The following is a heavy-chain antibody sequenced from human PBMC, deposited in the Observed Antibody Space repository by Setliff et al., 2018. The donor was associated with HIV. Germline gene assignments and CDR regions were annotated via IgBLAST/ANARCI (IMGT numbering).Heavy chain of an antibody. CDR3: ATPLSHDSSGREPFDY. Sequence: ASVKVSCKASGYTFTGYYMHWVRQAPGQGLEWMGWINPNSGGTTYAQKFQGRVTMTRDTSTDTAYMELSSLRSEDTAVYYCATPLSHDSSGREPFDYWGQGTLVTVSS. CDR2: INPNSGGT. D-gene: IGHD3-22*01. V-gene: IGHV1-2*02. J-gene: IGHJ4*02. CDR1: GYTFTGYY.